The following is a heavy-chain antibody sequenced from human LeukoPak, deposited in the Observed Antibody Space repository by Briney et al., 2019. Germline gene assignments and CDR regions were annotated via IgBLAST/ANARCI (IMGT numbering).Heavy chain of an antibody. V-gene: IGHV3-23*01. CDR1: GFTFSSYA. D-gene: IGHD3-3*01. J-gene: IGHJ3*02. CDR2: ISGSGGST. Sequence: PGGSLRLSCAASGFTFSSYAMSWVRQAPGKGLEWVSAISGSGGSTYYADSVKGRFTISRDNSKNTLYLQMNSLRAEDTAVYYCAKDPMPMYYDFWSGYPDDAFDIWGQGTMVTVSS. CDR3: AKDPMPMYYDFWSGYPDDAFDI.